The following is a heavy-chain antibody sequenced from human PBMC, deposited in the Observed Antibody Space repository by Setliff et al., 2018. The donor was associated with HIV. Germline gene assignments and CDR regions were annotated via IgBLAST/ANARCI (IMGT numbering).Heavy chain of an antibody. CDR3: ARVREGFLPYDAFEI. V-gene: IGHV4-34*01. CDR1: GGPLSGYC. CDR2: INDSGDT. J-gene: IGHJ3*02. D-gene: IGHD3-3*01. Sequence: SETLSLTCGLYGGPLSGYCWTWIRQSPEKGLEWIGEINDSGDTKYNPSLMSRLSMSVEKSKNEFSLKVTSLTAADTAVYYCARVREGFLPYDAFEIWGQGTMVTVSS.